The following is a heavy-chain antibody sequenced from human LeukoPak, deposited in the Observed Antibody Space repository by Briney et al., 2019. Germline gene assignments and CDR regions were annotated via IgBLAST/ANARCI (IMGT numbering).Heavy chain of an antibody. J-gene: IGHJ2*01. CDR1: GYTFTGYY. CDR2: IIPNSGGT. D-gene: IGHD6-13*01. V-gene: IGHV1-2*02. CDR3: ARGGAAPEGYWLFDL. Sequence: ASVKVSCRSSGYTFTGYYLHWVRQAPGQGLEWMGWIIPNSGGTNYAQKFQGRVTMTRDTSISTAYMDLSRLRSDDTAVYYCARGGAAPEGYWLFDLWGRGTLVTVSS.